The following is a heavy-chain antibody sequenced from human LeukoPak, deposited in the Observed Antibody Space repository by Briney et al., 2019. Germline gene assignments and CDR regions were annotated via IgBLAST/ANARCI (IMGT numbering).Heavy chain of an antibody. D-gene: IGHD1-26*01. CDR2: MNPNSGNT. CDR1: GYTFTSYD. V-gene: IGHV1-8*03. CDR3: ARWEEGDAFDI. J-gene: IGHJ3*02. Sequence: ASVKVSCKASGYTFTSYDINWVRQATGQGLEWMGWMNPNSGNTGYAQKFQGRVTITRNTSMSTAYMELSSLRSEDTAVYYCARWEEGDAFDIWGQGTMVTVSS.